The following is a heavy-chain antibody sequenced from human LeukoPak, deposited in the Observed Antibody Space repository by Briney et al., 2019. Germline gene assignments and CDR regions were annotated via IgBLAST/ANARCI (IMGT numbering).Heavy chain of an antibody. CDR3: ARDTVYAIDY. V-gene: IGHV4-59*01. D-gene: IGHD5/OR15-5a*01. Sequence: SETLSLTCTVSGGSISSYYGSWIRQPPGKGLEWIGYIYYSGSTNYNPSLKSRVTISVDTSKNQFSLKLSSVTAADTAVYYCARDTVYAIDYWGQGTLVTVSS. J-gene: IGHJ4*02. CDR1: GGSISSYY. CDR2: IYYSGST.